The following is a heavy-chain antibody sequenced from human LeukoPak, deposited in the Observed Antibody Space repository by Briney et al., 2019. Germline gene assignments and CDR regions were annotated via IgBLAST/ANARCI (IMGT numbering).Heavy chain of an antibody. CDR1: GFTFSSYA. D-gene: IGHD2-2*01. Sequence: GGSLRPSCAASGFTFSSYAMSWVRQAPGKGLEWVSAISGSGGSTYYADSVKGRFTISRDNSKNTLYLQMNSLRAEDTAVYYCASQYCSSTSCLIDYWGQGTLVTVSS. CDR3: ASQYCSSTSCLIDY. J-gene: IGHJ4*02. CDR2: ISGSGGST. V-gene: IGHV3-23*01.